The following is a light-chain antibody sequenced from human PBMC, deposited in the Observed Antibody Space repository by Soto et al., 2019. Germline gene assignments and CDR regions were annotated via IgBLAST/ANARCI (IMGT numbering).Light chain of an antibody. CDR2: GAS. V-gene: IGKV3-20*01. CDR3: QQYGSSPL. J-gene: IGKJ3*01. Sequence: EIVLTQSPGTLSLSPGERATPSSRPSQSVSSSYLAWYQQKPGQAPRLLIYGASSRATGIPDRFSGSGSGTDFTLTISRLEPEDFAVYYCQQYGSSPLFGPGTKVDIK. CDR1: QSVSSSY.